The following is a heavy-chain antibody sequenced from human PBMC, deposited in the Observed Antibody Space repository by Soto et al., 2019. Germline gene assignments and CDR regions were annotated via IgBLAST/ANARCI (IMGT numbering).Heavy chain of an antibody. Sequence: SETLSLTCTVSAASFSKYYWTWIRQSPGKGLEWIGYIYFNGNTNYNPSLERRVTMSIDTSKKQFSLNLSSVTAADTAVYYCASVTFGGIVLAHWGQGALVTVSS. D-gene: IGHD3-16*01. V-gene: IGHV4-59*01. J-gene: IGHJ4*02. CDR2: IYFNGNT. CDR1: AASFSKYY. CDR3: ASVTFGGIVLAH.